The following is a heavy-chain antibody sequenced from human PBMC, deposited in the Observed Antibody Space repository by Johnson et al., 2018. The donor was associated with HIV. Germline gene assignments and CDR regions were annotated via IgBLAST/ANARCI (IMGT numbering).Heavy chain of an antibody. D-gene: IGHD3-9*01. CDR1: GFTFSSYW. Sequence: VQLVESGGGWVQPGGSLRLSCAASGFTFSSYWMSWVRQAPGKGLEWVANIKQDGSEKYYVDSVKGRFTISRDNAKNSLYLQMNSLRAEDTAVYYCAKTIAINAFDIGGQGTMVTVAA. CDR2: IKQDGSEK. CDR3: AKTIAINAFDI. V-gene: IGHV3-7*03. J-gene: IGHJ3*02.